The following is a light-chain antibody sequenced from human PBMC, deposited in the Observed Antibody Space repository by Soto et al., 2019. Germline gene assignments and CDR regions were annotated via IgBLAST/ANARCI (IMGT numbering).Light chain of an antibody. CDR1: QSVTTQ. J-gene: IGKJ1*01. V-gene: IGKV3-20*01. CDR2: GAS. Sequence: IVLTQSPGTLSLSPGERATLSCRAIQSVTTQLAWYQQKPGQAPRLIIHGASSRATGVPDRITGSGSGTDFTLSISRLEPEDFAVYYCQQYGGSTRTFGQGTKVEIK. CDR3: QQYGGSTRT.